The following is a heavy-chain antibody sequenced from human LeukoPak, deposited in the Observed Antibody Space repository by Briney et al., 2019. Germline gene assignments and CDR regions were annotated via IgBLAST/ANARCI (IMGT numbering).Heavy chain of an antibody. D-gene: IGHD2-21*02. CDR1: GSRFTSYW. CDR3: ARQSGDYSYYYYMDV. V-gene: IGHV5-51*01. CDR2: IYPGDSDT. J-gene: IGHJ6*03. Sequence: GASLKISCKGSGSRFTSYWIGWVRQMPGKGLEWMGIIYPGDSDTRNSPSFRGQVTISADKSISTAYLQWSSLKASDTAMYYCARQSGDYSYYYYMDVWGKGTTVTISS.